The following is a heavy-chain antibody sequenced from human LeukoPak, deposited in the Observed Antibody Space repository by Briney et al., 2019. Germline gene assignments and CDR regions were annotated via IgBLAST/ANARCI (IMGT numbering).Heavy chain of an antibody. J-gene: IGHJ4*02. CDR1: GFTFSSYA. D-gene: IGHD3-10*01. Sequence: GGSLRLSCAASGFTFSSYAMHWVRQAPGKGLEWVAVMSYDGTNKCYADSVKGRFTISRDNSKNTLYLQMNSLRAEDTAVYYCAKGDRGTMVQGVYFDYWGQGTLVTVSS. V-gene: IGHV3-30-3*01. CDR2: MSYDGTNK. CDR3: AKGDRGTMVQGVYFDY.